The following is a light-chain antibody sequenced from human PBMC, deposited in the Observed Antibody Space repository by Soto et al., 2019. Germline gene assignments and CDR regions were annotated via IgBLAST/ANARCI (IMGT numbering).Light chain of an antibody. CDR1: QSISNW. V-gene: IGKV1-5*01. J-gene: IGKJ1*01. CDR3: QHYNTYPWT. Sequence: DIQMTQSPSTLSASVGDRVTITCRASQSISNWLAWYQQKPGKAPKFLIYDASSLESGVPSRFSGSGSGTIFTLTISSLQPDDFATYYCQHYNTYPWTFGQGTNVEIK. CDR2: DAS.